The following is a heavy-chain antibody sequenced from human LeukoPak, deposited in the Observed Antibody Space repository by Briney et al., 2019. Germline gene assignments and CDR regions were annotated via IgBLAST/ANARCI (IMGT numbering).Heavy chain of an antibody. CDR1: EFTFSSYW. Sequence: GGSLRLSCAASEFTFSSYWMTWVRQAPGKGLEWVANINRDGSEKYYVDSVKGRFTISRDNAKNSLFLQMNSLRAEDTAVCYCARDLNARSSFELGYWGQGTLVTVSS. J-gene: IGHJ4*02. CDR2: INRDGSEK. CDR3: ARDLNARSSFELGY. D-gene: IGHD6-13*01. V-gene: IGHV3-7*01.